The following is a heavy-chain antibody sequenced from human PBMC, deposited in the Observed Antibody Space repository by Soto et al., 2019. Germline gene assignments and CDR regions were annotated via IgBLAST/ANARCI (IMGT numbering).Heavy chain of an antibody. D-gene: IGHD2-2*02. Sequence: GGSLRLSCAASGFTFSSYGMHWVRQAPGKGLEWVAVIWYDGSNKYYADSVKGRFTISRDNSKNTLYLQMNSLRAEDTAVYYCARVVYCSSTSCYRYYYYYMDVWGKGTTVTVPS. CDR2: IWYDGSNK. CDR1: GFTFSSYG. J-gene: IGHJ6*03. CDR3: ARVVYCSSTSCYRYYYYYMDV. V-gene: IGHV3-33*01.